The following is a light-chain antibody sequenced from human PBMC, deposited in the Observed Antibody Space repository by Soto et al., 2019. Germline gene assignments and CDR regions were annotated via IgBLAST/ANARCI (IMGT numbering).Light chain of an antibody. CDR3: QQRAGWPTT. V-gene: IGKV3-11*01. CDR1: QSVGTK. J-gene: IGKJ5*01. Sequence: EILLTQSPGTLSLSPGERATLSCRATQSVGTKLVWYQQKPGQAPRLLIFDASNRAAGIPARFSGSGSGADFSLTISSLEPEDFAVYYCQQRAGWPTTFGQGTRLE. CDR2: DAS.